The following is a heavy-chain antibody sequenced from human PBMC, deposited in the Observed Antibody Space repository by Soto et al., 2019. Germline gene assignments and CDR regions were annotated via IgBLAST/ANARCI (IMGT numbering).Heavy chain of an antibody. D-gene: IGHD3-10*01. CDR1: GGSISHYP. CDR3: ARTFYYGSGSYPPGDTPDY. J-gene: IGHJ4*02. Sequence: ASETLSLTCIVSGGSISHYPWSWIRQSPGKGLQWIGYTYFNGSTKYNPSLRSRVSISVDMSKNQFSLKLSSVTAADTAVYYCARTFYYGSGSYPPGDTPDYWGQGTLVTVSS. V-gene: IGHV4-4*09. CDR2: TYFNGST.